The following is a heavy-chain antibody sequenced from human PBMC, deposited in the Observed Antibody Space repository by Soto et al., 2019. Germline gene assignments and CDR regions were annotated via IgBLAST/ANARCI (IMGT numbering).Heavy chain of an antibody. J-gene: IGHJ4*02. CDR1: GFTFSNYA. CDR3: AKAYFVWSSEQPYYFDY. V-gene: IGHV3-23*01. D-gene: IGHD3-16*01. CDR2: ISGSGGRS. Sequence: GSLRLSCAASGFTFSNYAMTWVRQGPGKGLEWVSCISGSGGRSYYADSVKGQFTISRDNSKSTLYLQMNSLRAEDTAVYYCAKAYFVWSSEQPYYFDYWGQGTLVTVSS.